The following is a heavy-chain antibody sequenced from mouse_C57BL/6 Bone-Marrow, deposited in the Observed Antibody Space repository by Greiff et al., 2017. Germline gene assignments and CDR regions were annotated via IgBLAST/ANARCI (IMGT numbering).Heavy chain of an antibody. D-gene: IGHD1-1*01. Sequence: QVQLQQPGAELVKPGASVKLSCKASGYTFTSYWMHWVKQRPGRGLEWIGRIDPNSGGTKYNEKFKSTATLTVDKPSSTAYVQLSSLTSEDSASYYCARGGYYGSSYWYFDVWGTGTTVTVSS. CDR2: IDPNSGGT. V-gene: IGHV1-72*01. CDR1: GYTFTSYW. J-gene: IGHJ1*03. CDR3: ARGGYYGSSYWYFDV.